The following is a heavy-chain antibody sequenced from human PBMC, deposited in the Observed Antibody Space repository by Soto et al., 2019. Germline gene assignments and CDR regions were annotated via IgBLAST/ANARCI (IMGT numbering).Heavy chain of an antibody. Sequence: QVQLVESGGGVVQPGRSLRLSCAASGFTFSSYAMHWVRQAPGKGLEWVAVISYDGSNKYYADSVKGRFTISRDNSKNTLYLQVNSLRAEDTAVYYCARDREGLALPDYWGQGTLVTVSS. J-gene: IGHJ4*02. CDR2: ISYDGSNK. CDR3: ARDREGLALPDY. CDR1: GFTFSSYA. V-gene: IGHV3-30-3*01. D-gene: IGHD5-12*01.